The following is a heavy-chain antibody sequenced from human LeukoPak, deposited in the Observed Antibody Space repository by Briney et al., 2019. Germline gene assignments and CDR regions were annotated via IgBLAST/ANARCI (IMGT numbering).Heavy chain of an antibody. J-gene: IGHJ4*02. CDR1: EFTVSRNY. D-gene: IGHD5-18*01. CDR2: ISSSSSTI. CDR3: AREDTAMVMGY. V-gene: IGHV3-48*01. Sequence: GGSLRLSCTSSEFTVSRNYMLWVRQAPGRGLEWVSYISSSSSTIYYADSVKGRFTISRDNAKNSLYLQMNSLRAEDTAVYYCAREDTAMVMGYWGKGTLVTVSS.